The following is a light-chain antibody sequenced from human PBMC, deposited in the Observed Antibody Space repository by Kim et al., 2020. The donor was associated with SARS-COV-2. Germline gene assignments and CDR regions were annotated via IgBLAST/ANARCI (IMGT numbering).Light chain of an antibody. CDR2: GAS. Sequence: EIVLTQSPGTLTLSPEDRVTLSCRASEYISRPFLAWYQHKPAQAPRLLIYGASNRATGIPDRFGGSGSGTDFSLTISRLEPDDFAVYYCQQYGSSPPWTFGQGTKVDIK. CDR3: QQYGSSPPWT. V-gene: IGKV3-20*01. CDR1: EYISRPF. J-gene: IGKJ1*01.